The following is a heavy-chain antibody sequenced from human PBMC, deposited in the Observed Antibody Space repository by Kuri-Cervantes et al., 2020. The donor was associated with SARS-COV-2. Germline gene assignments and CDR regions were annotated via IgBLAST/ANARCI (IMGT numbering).Heavy chain of an antibody. V-gene: IGHV1-2*02. CDR1: GYTFTGYY. CDR3: AREGGIAVAGTGFDY. Sequence: ASVKVSCKASGYTFTGYYMHWERQAPGQGLEWMGWINPNSGGTNYAQKFQGRVTMTRDTSISTAYMELSRLRSDDTAVYYCAREGGIAVAGTGFDYWGQGTLVTVSS. CDR2: INPNSGGT. D-gene: IGHD6-19*01. J-gene: IGHJ4*02.